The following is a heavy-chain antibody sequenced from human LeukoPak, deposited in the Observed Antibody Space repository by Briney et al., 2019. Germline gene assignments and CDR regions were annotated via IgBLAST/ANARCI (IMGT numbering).Heavy chain of an antibody. V-gene: IGHV4-38-2*01. CDR1: GYSINSGYY. CDR2: LYHGGAT. D-gene: IGHD4-23*01. CDR3: ARDRGYGGNDWDY. Sequence: SETLSLTCAASGYSINSGYYWGWIRQPPGKGLEWIGSLYHGGATYSNPSLKSRVTIAVDTSKNQFSLKLSSVTAADTAVYYCARDRGYGGNDWDYWGQGTLVTVSS. J-gene: IGHJ4*02.